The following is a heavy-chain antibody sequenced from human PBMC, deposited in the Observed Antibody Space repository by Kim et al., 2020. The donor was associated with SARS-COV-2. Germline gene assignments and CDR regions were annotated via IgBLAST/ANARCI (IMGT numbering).Heavy chain of an antibody. D-gene: IGHD4-17*01. V-gene: IGHV3-33*01. Sequence: GGSLRLSCEASGFTLTNYGMHWVRQAPGKGLEWLAVISFDETKIYYGDSLKGRLTISRDTSKNTVYLQMDNLGVEDTAVYYCVRDRIGLGDYNFDFWGQGTLVAVSS. J-gene: IGHJ4*02. CDR3: VRDRIGLGDYNFDF. CDR1: GFTLTNYG. CDR2: ISFDETKI.